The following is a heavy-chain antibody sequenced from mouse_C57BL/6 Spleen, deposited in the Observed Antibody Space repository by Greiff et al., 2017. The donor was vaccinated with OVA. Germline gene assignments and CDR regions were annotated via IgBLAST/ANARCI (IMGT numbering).Heavy chain of an antibody. CDR1: GFTFSSYA. Sequence: EVQLQESGGGLVKPGGSLTLSCAASGFTFSSYAMSWVRQTPEKRLEWVATISAGGSYTYYPDNVKGRFTISRDNAKNNLYLQMSHLKSEDTAMYYCARDYSNYEDAMDYWGQGTSVTVAS. CDR3: ARDYSNYEDAMDY. V-gene: IGHV5-4*01. J-gene: IGHJ4*01. CDR2: ISAGGSYT. D-gene: IGHD2-5*01.